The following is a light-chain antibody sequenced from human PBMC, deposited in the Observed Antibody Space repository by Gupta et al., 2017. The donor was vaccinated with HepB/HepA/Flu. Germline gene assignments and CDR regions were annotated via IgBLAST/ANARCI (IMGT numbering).Light chain of an antibody. CDR1: QSVSSNY. V-gene: IGKV3-20*01. CDR3: QQYGSSPRT. Sequence: GTLSLSPGERATISCRASQSVSSNYLAWYQQKPGQAPRLLIYGASSRATGIPDRFSGSGSGTDFTLTISRLEPEDFAVYYCQQYGSSPRTFGQGTKVEI. CDR2: GAS. J-gene: IGKJ1*01.